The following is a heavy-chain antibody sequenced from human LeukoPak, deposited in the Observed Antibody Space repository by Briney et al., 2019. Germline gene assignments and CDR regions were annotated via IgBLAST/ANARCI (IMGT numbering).Heavy chain of an antibody. J-gene: IGHJ4*02. CDR3: AREYHGSGSYYDYYFDY. CDR2: IYYRGST. D-gene: IGHD3-10*01. Sequence: SETLSLTCTVSGGSTSSGDYYWSWIRQPPGKGLEWIGYIYYRGSTYYNPSLKSRVTISVDTSKNQFSLKLSSVTAADTAVYYCAREYHGSGSYYDYYFDYWGQGTLVTVSS. V-gene: IGHV4-30-4*01. CDR1: GGSTSSGDYY.